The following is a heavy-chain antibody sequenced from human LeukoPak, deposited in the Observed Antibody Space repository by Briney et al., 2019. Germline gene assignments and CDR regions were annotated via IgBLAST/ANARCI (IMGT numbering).Heavy chain of an antibody. V-gene: IGHV5-51*01. CDR3: ARQEYCSGGSCYTWFDP. CDR1: GYIINNYW. J-gene: IGHJ5*02. CDR2: IYPADSDI. D-gene: IGHD2-15*01. Sequence: GESLKISCKGSGYIINNYWIGWVRQMPGKGLKWMGIIYPADSDIGYSPSFQGQVTISADKSISTAYLQWSSLKASDTAMYYCARQEYCSGGSCYTWFDPWGQGTLVIVSS.